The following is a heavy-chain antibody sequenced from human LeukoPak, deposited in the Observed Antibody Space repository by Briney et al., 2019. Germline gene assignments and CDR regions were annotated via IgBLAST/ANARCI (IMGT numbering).Heavy chain of an antibody. D-gene: IGHD3-3*01. Sequence: ASVKVSCKASGYTFTSYGISWVRQAPGQGLEWMGWISAYNGNTNYAQKLQGRVTMATDTSTSTAYMELRSLRSDDTAVYYCARVPYYDFWSGYYPFDYWGQGTLVTVSS. V-gene: IGHV1-18*01. CDR3: ARVPYYDFWSGYYPFDY. J-gene: IGHJ4*02. CDR1: GYTFTSYG. CDR2: ISAYNGNT.